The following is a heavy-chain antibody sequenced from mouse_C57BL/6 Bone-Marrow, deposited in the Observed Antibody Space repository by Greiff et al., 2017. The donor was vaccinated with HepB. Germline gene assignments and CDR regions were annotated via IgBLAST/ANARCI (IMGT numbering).Heavy chain of an antibody. CDR3: ARPSGGY. CDR1: GYTFTSYG. D-gene: IGHD3-1*01. J-gene: IGHJ2*01. V-gene: IGHV1-81*01. Sequence: QVQLKQSGAELARPGASVKLSCKASGYTFTSYGISWVKQRTGQGLEWIGEIYPRSGNTYYNEKFKGKATLTADKSSSTAYMERRSLTSEDSAVYFCARPSGGYWGQGTTLTVSS. CDR2: IYPRSGNT.